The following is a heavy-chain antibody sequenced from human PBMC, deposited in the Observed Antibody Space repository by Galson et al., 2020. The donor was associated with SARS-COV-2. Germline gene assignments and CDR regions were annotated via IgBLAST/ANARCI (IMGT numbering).Heavy chain of an antibody. D-gene: IGHD3-10*02. V-gene: IGHV3-30*18. CDR3: AKRPKLFGIWPYGMDV. Sequence: QLGESLKISCAASGFTFTNYGMHWVRQAPGKGLEWVAVISYEGSIQYYADSVRGRFFISRDNSKNTLYLQMDSLRAEDTAVYYCAKRPKLFGIWPYGMDVWGQGTTVTVSS. CDR1: GFTFTNYG. CDR2: ISYEGSIQ. J-gene: IGHJ6*02.